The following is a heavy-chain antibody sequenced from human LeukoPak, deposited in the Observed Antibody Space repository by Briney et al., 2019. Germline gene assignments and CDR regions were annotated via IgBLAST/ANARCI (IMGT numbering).Heavy chain of an antibody. CDR2: IYHSGST. CDR3: AREGRRNYYDSSGPIDY. D-gene: IGHD3-22*01. J-gene: IGHJ4*02. CDR1: GGSISSGGYY. Sequence: PSQTLSLTCTVSGGSISSGGYYWSWIRQHPGKGLEWIGYIYHSGSTYYNPSLKSRVTISVDTSKNQFSLKLSSVTAADTAVYYCAREGRRNYYDSSGPIDYWGQGTLVTVSS. V-gene: IGHV4-31*03.